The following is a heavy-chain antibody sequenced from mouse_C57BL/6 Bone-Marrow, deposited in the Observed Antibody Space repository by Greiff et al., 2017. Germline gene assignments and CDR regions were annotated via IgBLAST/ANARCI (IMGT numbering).Heavy chain of an antibody. J-gene: IGHJ2*01. CDR1: GYTFTSYW. V-gene: IGHV1-55*01. D-gene: IGHD1-1*01. CDR2: IYPGSGST. CDR3: VSPSFYYGSSVVDY. Sequence: QVQLQQPGAELVKPGASVKMSCKASGYTFTSYWITWVKQRPGQGLEWIGDIYPGSGSTNYNEKFKSKATLTVDTSSSTAYMQLSSLTSEDSAVYDSVSPSFYYGSSVVDYWGQGTTLTVSS.